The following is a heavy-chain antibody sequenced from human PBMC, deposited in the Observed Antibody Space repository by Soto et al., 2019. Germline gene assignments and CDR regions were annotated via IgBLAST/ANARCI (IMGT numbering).Heavy chain of an antibody. D-gene: IGHD3-22*01. CDR2: IWYDGSNK. CDR1: GFTFSSYG. J-gene: IGHJ4*02. V-gene: IGHV3-33*01. Sequence: GGSLRLSCAASGFTFSSYGMHWVRQAPGKGLEWVAVIWYDGSNKYYADSVKGRFTISRDNSKNTLYLQMNSLRAEDTAVYYCARDMGGVYDSSGYYTPGFDYWGQGTLVTVSS. CDR3: ARDMGGVYDSSGYYTPGFDY.